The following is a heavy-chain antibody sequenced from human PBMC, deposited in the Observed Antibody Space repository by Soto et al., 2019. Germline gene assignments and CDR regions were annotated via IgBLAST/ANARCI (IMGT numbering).Heavy chain of an antibody. CDR3: ARVRTVTATFYYYYGMDV. V-gene: IGHV4-34*01. CDR2: SNHSGST. D-gene: IGHD2-21*02. CDR1: GGSFSAYY. Sequence: QVQLQQWGAGLLKPSATLSLTCAVYGGSFSAYYWSWIRQPPGKGLEWMGESNHSGSTNYNPSLKSRVSMSGYTSKNQFSLKLISVTAADTAVYYCARVRTVTATFYYYYGMDVWGQGTTVTVSS. J-gene: IGHJ6*02.